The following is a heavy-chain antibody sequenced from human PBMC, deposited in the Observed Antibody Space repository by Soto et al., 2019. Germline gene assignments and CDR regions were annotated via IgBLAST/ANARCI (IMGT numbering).Heavy chain of an antibody. CDR1: GGSISSSSYY. Sequence: SETLSLTCTVSGGSISSSSYYWGWIRQPPGKGLEWIGSIYYSGSTYYNPSLKSRVTISVDTSKNQFSLKLSSVTAADTAVYYCARHYDSTGYYAHFDYWGQGTLVTVSS. D-gene: IGHD3-22*01. J-gene: IGHJ4*02. CDR2: IYYSGST. V-gene: IGHV4-39*01. CDR3: ARHYDSTGYYAHFDY.